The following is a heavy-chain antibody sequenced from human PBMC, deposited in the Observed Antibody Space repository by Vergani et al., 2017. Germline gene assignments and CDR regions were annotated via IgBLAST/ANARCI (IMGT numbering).Heavy chain of an antibody. V-gene: IGHV4-39*01. CDR1: GGSISSSSYY. CDR2: IYYSGRT. J-gene: IGHJ5*02. Sequence: QLQLQESGPGLVKPSETLSLTCTVSGGSISSSSYYWGWIRQPPGKGLEWIGSIYYSGRTYYNPSLKSRVTISVDTSKNQFSLKLSSVTAADTAVYYCASCTLGYCSSTSCYTPDNWFDPWGQGTLVTVSS. D-gene: IGHD2-2*02. CDR3: ASCTLGYCSSTSCYTPDNWFDP.